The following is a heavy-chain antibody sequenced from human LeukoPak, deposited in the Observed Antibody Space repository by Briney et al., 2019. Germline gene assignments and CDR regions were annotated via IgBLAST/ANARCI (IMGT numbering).Heavy chain of an antibody. Sequence: SVKVSCKASGYTFTSYGISWVRQAPGQGLEWMGGIIPIFGTANYAQKFQGRVTITADESTSTAYMELSSLRSEDTAVYYCARSQQLTFDYWGQGTLVTVSS. J-gene: IGHJ4*02. CDR1: GYTFTSYG. CDR2: IIPIFGTA. V-gene: IGHV1-69*13. CDR3: ARSQQLTFDY. D-gene: IGHD6-13*01.